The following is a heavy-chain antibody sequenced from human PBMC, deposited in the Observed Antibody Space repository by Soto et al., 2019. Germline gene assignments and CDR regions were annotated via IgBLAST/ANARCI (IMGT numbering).Heavy chain of an antibody. CDR3: AGSYGSGYRAFDY. V-gene: IGHV1-69*02. D-gene: IGHD3-10*01. J-gene: IGHJ4*02. CDR1: GDTFNFYS. Sequence: QVQLVQSGAEVKRPGSSVKVSCKASGDTFNFYSINWVRQAPGLGLEWMGRVNPIVSMSNYAQKFQGRVTMNADKSTSKAYMELSCLRSEDTAIYCCAGSYGSGYRAFDYWGQGALVTVSS. CDR2: VNPIVSMS.